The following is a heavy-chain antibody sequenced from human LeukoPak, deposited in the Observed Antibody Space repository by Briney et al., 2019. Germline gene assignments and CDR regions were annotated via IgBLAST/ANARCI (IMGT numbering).Heavy chain of an antibody. D-gene: IGHD3-22*01. CDR3: ARALRMNYYDSSGLHYFDY. Sequence: SETLSLTCTVSGGSISTYHWSWIRQPPGKGLEWIGYIYYSGSTNYNPSLKSRVTISVDTSKNQFSLKPSSVTAADTAVYYCARALRMNYYDSSGLHYFDYWGQGTLVTVSS. CDR2: IYYSGST. J-gene: IGHJ4*02. CDR1: GGSISTYH. V-gene: IGHV4-59*12.